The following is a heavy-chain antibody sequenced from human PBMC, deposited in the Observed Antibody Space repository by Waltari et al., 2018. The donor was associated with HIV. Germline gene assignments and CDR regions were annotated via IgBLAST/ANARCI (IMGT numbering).Heavy chain of an antibody. CDR3: ARHGDQNFDY. Sequence: EVQLVESGGGLVQPGGSLRLSCAASGFTFSSYSMNWVRQAPGTGLEWVSYISSSSTIYYADSVKGRFTNSRDNAKNSLYLQMNSLRAEDTAVYYCARHGDQNFDYWGQGTLVTVSS. V-gene: IGHV3-48*01. D-gene: IGHD4-17*01. J-gene: IGHJ4*02. CDR1: GFTFSSYS. CDR2: ISSSSTI.